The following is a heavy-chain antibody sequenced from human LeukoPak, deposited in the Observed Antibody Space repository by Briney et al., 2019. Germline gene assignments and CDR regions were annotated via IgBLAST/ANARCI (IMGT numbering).Heavy chain of an antibody. CDR1: GFMFTTYA. Sequence: PGGSLRLSCAASGFMFTTYAMTWVRQAPGKGPEWVSSINGSGGKTYYADSLKGRFTISRDNSKNTLYLQMNSLRAEDTAVYYCAIGPPYGGYSDWGQGTLVTASS. CDR3: AIGPPYGGYSD. CDR2: INGSGGKT. D-gene: IGHD5-12*01. V-gene: IGHV3-23*01. J-gene: IGHJ4*02.